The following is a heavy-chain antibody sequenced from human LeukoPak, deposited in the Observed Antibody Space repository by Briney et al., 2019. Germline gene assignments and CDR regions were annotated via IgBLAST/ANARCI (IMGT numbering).Heavy chain of an antibody. CDR3: ARVHRWGYYDSSGYASYYGMDV. Sequence: SVKVSCKASGGTFSSYAISWVRQAPGQGLEWMGGIIPIFGTANYAQKFQGRVTITADESTSTAYMELSSLRSEDTAVYYCARVHRWGYYDSSGYASYYGMDVWGQGTTVTVSS. J-gene: IGHJ6*02. D-gene: IGHD3-22*01. CDR1: GGTFSSYA. V-gene: IGHV1-69*13. CDR2: IIPIFGTA.